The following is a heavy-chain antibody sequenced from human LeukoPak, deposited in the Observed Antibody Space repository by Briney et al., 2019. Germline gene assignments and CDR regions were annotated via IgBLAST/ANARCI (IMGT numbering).Heavy chain of an antibody. D-gene: IGHD3-16*01. CDR3: SRDGGEGGNSAFDI. CDR1: GFTFSDYI. Sequence: GGSLRLSCAASGFTFSDYILAGVRKAPGRGLEWVGRIRRGANSYTTEYAASVTGRFTISRDDSRNSLYLHMNSLKTEDTAVYHCSRDGGEGGNSAFDIWGQGTMVTVSA. V-gene: IGHV3-72*01. J-gene: IGHJ3*02. CDR2: IRRGANSYTT.